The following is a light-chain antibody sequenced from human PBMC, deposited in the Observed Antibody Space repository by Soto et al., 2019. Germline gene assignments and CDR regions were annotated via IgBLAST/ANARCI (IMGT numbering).Light chain of an antibody. J-gene: IGKJ1*01. CDR2: GAA. Sequence: EIVMTQSPVILSVSPGERATLSCRASQSVGTNLAWYQQKPGQAPRLLISGAATRATGIPARFSGRGSGTEFTLTVSSLQSEDFAVYYCQQYNNWPRTLGQGTKVDIK. CDR3: QQYNNWPRT. V-gene: IGKV3-15*01. CDR1: QSVGTN.